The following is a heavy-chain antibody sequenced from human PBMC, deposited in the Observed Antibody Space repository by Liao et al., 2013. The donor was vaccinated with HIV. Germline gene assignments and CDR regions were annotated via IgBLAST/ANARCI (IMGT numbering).Heavy chain of an antibody. Sequence: QVELQESGPGLVKPSETLSLTCNVSDVSISNYYWTWIRQPPGKGLQWIGYIYYSGTTYYSPSLRSRVTISLSTSKDQLTLRLTSVTAADTAVYYCAASSHVGGGNPPFDYWGQGTVVTVSS. D-gene: IGHD3-16*01. CDR2: IYYSGTT. J-gene: IGHJ4*02. V-gene: IGHV4-59*01. CDR3: AASSHVGGGNPPFDY. CDR1: DVSISNYY.